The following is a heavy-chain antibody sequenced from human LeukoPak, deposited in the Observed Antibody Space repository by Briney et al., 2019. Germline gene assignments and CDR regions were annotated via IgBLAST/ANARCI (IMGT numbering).Heavy chain of an antibody. V-gene: IGHV3-23*01. J-gene: IGHJ4*02. CDR2: IGGGGGST. CDR1: GFTLSHYA. D-gene: IGHD2-15*01. CDR3: AKGHRYCTSGNCNSAVDY. Sequence: QPGRSLRLSWSMSGFTLSHYAMSWVRQAPGKGLEWVSTIGGGGGSTDYTDSVKGRFTISRDNSKNTLYLQMNSLGAEDTAVYSCAKGHRYCTSGNCNSAVDYWGQGTLVTVSS.